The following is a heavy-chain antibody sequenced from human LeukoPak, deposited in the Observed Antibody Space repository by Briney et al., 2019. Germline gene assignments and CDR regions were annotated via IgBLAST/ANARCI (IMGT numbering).Heavy chain of an antibody. CDR1: GGTFSSYA. D-gene: IGHD5-24*01. Sequence: SVKVSCKASGGTFSSYAISWVRQAPGQGLEWMGGIIPIFGTANYAQKFQGRVTITTDESTSTAYMELSSLRSEDTAVYYCARGGDGYNYYDYWGQGTLVTVSS. V-gene: IGHV1-69*05. J-gene: IGHJ4*02. CDR3: ARGGDGYNYYDY. CDR2: IIPIFGTA.